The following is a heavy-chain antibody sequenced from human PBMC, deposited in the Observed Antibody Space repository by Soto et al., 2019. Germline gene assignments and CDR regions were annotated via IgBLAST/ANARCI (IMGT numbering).Heavy chain of an antibody. CDR3: ARAFRSNYYAY. D-gene: IGHD3-3*01. Sequence: PGESLKISCKGCGFTFKTYWIAWVCQVPGKGLEWMGVIYPDDSDTRYSPSFQGRVTISADKSNSTAYLQWSSLEASDTAVYYCARAFRSNYYAYWGQGTLVTVSS. V-gene: IGHV5-51*03. CDR1: GFTFKTYW. CDR2: IYPDDSDT. J-gene: IGHJ4*02.